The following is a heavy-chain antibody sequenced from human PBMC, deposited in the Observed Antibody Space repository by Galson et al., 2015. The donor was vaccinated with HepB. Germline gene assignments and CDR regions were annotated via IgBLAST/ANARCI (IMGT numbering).Heavy chain of an antibody. CDR1: GGSFSGYS. D-gene: IGHD4-17*01. Sequence: SETLSLTCVVYGGSFSGYSWNWIRQPPGKGLEWVGEVNHSGSINYNPSLKSRVTISVDTSENQLSLKLNSVTAADTAVYYCARGPLRGWFDPWGQGTLVTVSS. CDR2: VNHSGSI. V-gene: IGHV4-34*01. J-gene: IGHJ5*02. CDR3: ARGPLRGWFDP.